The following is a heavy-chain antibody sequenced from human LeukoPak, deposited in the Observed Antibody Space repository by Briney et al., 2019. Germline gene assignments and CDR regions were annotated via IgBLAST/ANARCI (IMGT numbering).Heavy chain of an antibody. CDR3: AKRVPLTALDS. J-gene: IGHJ5*01. CDR1: GFTFDDYS. Sequence: GGSLRLSCAASGFTFDDYSIHWVRQAPGKGLEWVSVIGSGSVDKHYADTVRGRFDISRDNSKNRLFLQMNSLRVEDSGVYYCAKRVPLTALDSWGQGTLVTVSS. CDR2: IGSGSVDK. D-gene: IGHD3-3*01. V-gene: IGHV3-23*01.